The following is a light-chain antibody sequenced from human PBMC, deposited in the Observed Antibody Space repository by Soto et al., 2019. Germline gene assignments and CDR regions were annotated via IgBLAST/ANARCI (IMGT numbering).Light chain of an antibody. J-gene: IGKJ4*01. V-gene: IGKV1-33*01. Sequence: DIQMTQSPSSLSASVGDRVTITCQASQDISNYLKWYQQKPGKAPKLLIYDASNLETGVPSRFSGSGSGTDFTFTISSLQPEDIATYYCQQYDNLLPLTFGGGTKVEIK. CDR3: QQYDNLLPLT. CDR1: QDISNY. CDR2: DAS.